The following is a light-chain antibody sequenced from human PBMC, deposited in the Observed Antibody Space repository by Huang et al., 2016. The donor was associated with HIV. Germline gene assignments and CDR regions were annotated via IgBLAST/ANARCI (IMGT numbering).Light chain of an antibody. J-gene: IGKJ3*01. CDR1: QSVSSY. CDR2: DAS. CDR3: QQRSTWPFT. Sequence: EIVLTQSPATLSLSPGERATLSCRASQSVSSYLAWYQQKPGQAPRLLIHDASNRANGLPARFSGSGSGKDFTLTNSSLEPEDFAVYYCQQRSTWPFTFGPGTKVDIK. V-gene: IGKV3-11*01.